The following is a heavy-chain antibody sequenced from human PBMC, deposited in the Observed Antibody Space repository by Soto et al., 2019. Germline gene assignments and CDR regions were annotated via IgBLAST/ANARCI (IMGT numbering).Heavy chain of an antibody. CDR3: ARDDRAYYGMDV. J-gene: IGHJ6*02. V-gene: IGHV4-59*01. CDR2: IYYSGST. Sequence: PSETLSLTCTVSGGSISSYYWSWIRQPPGKGLEWIGYIYYSGSTNYYPSLKSRVTISVDTSKSQFSLKLSSVTAADTAVYYCARDDRAYYGMDVWGQGTTVTVSS. CDR1: GGSISSYY.